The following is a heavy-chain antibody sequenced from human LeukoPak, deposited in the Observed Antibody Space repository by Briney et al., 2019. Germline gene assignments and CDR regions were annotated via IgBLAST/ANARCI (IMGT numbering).Heavy chain of an antibody. CDR1: GLTVRTDY. Sequence: PGGSLRLSCAASGLTVRTDYMSWVRQDPGKGLEWISVMYNGGSTYYADSVKGRFTIPRDSSENTMYLQMNSLRAEDTAVYFCVSGDYCSSTSCTENWGQGTLVTVSS. V-gene: IGHV3-66*01. J-gene: IGHJ4*02. CDR3: VSGDYCSSTSCTEN. CDR2: MYNGGST. D-gene: IGHD2-2*01.